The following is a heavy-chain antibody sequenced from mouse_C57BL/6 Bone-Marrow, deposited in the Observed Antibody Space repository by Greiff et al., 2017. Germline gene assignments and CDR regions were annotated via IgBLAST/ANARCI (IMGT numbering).Heavy chain of an antibody. V-gene: IGHV1-81*01. CDR2: IYPRSGNT. CDR3: ARGTTVVASYYFDY. J-gene: IGHJ2*01. CDR1: GYTFTSSG. Sequence: QVHVKQSGAELARPGASVKLSCKASGYTFTSSGISWVKQRTGQGLEWIGEIYPRSGNTYYNEKFKGKATLTADKSSSTAYMELRRLTSEDSAVYFGARGTTVVASYYFDYWGQGTTLTVSS. D-gene: IGHD1-1*01.